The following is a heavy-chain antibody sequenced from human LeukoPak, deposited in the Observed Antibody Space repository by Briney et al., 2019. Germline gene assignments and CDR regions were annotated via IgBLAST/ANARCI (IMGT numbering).Heavy chain of an antibody. CDR3: ARYSLSREDFQD. CDR2: INQSGST. J-gene: IGHJ1*01. Sequence: SETLSLTCAVYDGSFSGYSWGWIRQPPGKGLEWIGEINQSGSTNYNPSLKGRVSISLDTSKNQFSLKLSSVTAADTAVYFCARYSLSREDFQDWGQGTLVTVSS. D-gene: IGHD6-13*01. CDR1: DGSFSGYS. V-gene: IGHV4-34*01.